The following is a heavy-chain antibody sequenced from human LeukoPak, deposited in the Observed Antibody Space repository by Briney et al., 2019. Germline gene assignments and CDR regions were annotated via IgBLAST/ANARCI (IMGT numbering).Heavy chain of an antibody. CDR1: GGSISSSSYY. Sequence: SETLSLTCTVSGGSISSSSYYWGWIRQPPGKGLEWIGSIYYSGSTYYNPSLKSRVTISVDTSKNQFSLKLSSVTAADTAVYYCARGEGIAVAVDWFDPWGQGTLVTISS. D-gene: IGHD6-19*01. V-gene: IGHV4-39*07. CDR2: IYYSGST. J-gene: IGHJ5*02. CDR3: ARGEGIAVAVDWFDP.